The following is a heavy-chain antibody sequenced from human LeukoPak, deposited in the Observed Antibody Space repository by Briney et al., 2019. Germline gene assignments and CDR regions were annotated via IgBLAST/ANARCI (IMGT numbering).Heavy chain of an antibody. V-gene: IGHV3-49*04. CDR2: IRSRAYGGTT. CDR1: GFTFSSYG. CDR3: TRGLDRYTYGLDDAFDI. D-gene: IGHD5-18*01. J-gene: IGHJ3*02. Sequence: GGSLRLSCAASGFTFSSYGMHWVRQAPGKGLEWVGFIRSRAYGGTTEYAASVKGRFTISRDDSKSIAYLQMNSLKIEDTAVYYCTRGLDRYTYGLDDAFDIWGQGTMVTVSS.